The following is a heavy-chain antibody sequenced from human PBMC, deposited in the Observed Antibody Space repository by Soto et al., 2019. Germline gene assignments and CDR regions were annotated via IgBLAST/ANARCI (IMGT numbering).Heavy chain of an antibody. Sequence: QLQLQQSGPGLVKPSETLSLTCTVSGGSISSSSYHWGWLRQPPGKGLEWIGNIYYSGNTYYNPPLESRVTISADTSRNQLSLKLTSVTATDTAVYYCARVRIHRTHWTPWDSWGQGTLVTVSS. CDR2: IYYSGNT. J-gene: IGHJ4*02. V-gene: IGHV4-39*01. CDR1: GGSISSSSYH. D-gene: IGHD5-18*01. CDR3: ARVRIHRTHWTPWDS.